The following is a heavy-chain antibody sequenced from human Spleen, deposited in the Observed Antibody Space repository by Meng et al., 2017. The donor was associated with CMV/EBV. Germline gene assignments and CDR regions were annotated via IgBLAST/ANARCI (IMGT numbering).Heavy chain of an antibody. CDR2: MNPDSGNT. Sequence: ASVKVSCKASGYTFTTYDINWVRQATGQGLEWMGWMNPDSGNTGYAQKFQGRVTLTRVTSISTAYMELSSLTSDDTAVYYCARDRVQGLVAAAFPPDPWGQGTLVTVSS. D-gene: IGHD6-13*01. CDR1: GYTFTTYD. J-gene: IGHJ5*02. V-gene: IGHV1-8*01. CDR3: ARDRVQGLVAAAFPPDP.